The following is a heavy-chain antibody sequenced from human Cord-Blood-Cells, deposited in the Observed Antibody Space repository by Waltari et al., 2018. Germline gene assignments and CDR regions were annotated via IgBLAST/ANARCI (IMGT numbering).Heavy chain of an antibody. D-gene: IGHD3-10*01. CDR3: VRERYYGSGSQETIYYYGMDV. J-gene: IGHJ6*02. V-gene: IGHV1-2*04. CDR2: INPNSGGT. Sequence: QVQLVQSGAEVKKPGASVKVSCKASGYTFTGYYMHWVRQAPGQGLEWMGWINPNSGGTNYAQKFQGWVTMTRDTSISTAYMELSRLRSDDTAVYYCVRERYYGSGSQETIYYYGMDVWGQGTTVTVSS. CDR1: GYTFTGYY.